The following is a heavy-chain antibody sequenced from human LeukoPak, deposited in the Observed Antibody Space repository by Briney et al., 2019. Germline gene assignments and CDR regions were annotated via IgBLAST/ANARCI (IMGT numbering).Heavy chain of an antibody. D-gene: IGHD1-26*01. V-gene: IGHV3-48*03. J-gene: IGHJ4*02. CDR3: AVGVKGNDY. CDR1: GFTFSSYE. Sequence: PVGSLRLSCAASGFTFSSYEMNWVRQAPGKGLEWVSYISSSGSTIYYADSVKGRFTISRDNAKNSLYLQMNSLRAEDTAVYYCAVGVKGNDYWGREPLVTASS. CDR2: ISSSGSTI.